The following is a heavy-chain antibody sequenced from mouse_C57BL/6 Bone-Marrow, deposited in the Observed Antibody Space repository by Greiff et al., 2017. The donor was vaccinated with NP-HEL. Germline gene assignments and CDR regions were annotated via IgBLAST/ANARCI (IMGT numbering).Heavy chain of an antibody. CDR1: GFAFSDYG. CDR3: ARTITTVVAPYFDY. J-gene: IGHJ2*01. CDR2: ISSGSSTI. Sequence: EVMLVESGGGLVKPGGSLKLSCAASGFAFSDYGMHWVRQAPEKGLEWVAYISSGSSTIYYADTVKGRFTISRDNAKNTLFLQMTSLRSEDTAMYYCARTITTVVAPYFDYWGQGTTLTVSS. V-gene: IGHV5-17*01. D-gene: IGHD1-1*01.